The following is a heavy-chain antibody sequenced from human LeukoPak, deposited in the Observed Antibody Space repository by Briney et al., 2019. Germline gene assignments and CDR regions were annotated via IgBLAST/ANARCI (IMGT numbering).Heavy chain of an antibody. V-gene: IGHV6-1*01. Sequence: SQTLSLTCDISGDSVSSNSVAWNWIRQSPSRGLEWLGRTYYRSKWYNEYAVSVKGRITFNADTSRNQLSLHLNSVTPEGTAVYYCARGGAVVGGFDNWGQGTLVIVSS. CDR3: ARGGAVVGGFDN. CDR2: TYYRSKWYN. D-gene: IGHD6-19*01. J-gene: IGHJ4*02. CDR1: GDSVSSNSVA.